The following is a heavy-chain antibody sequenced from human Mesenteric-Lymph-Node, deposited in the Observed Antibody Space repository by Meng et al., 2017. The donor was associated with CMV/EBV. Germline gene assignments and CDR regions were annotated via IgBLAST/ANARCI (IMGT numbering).Heavy chain of an antibody. CDR2: IYSGGST. V-gene: IGHV3-66*01. Sequence: GESLKISCAASGFTVSSNYMNWVRQAPGKGLECVSVIYSGGSTYYADSVKGRFTISRDNAKNTVYLQMNSLRAEDTGVYYCVREEKLALVDYYGMDVWGQGTTVTVSS. CDR3: VREEKLALVDYYGMDV. CDR1: GFTVSSNY. D-gene: IGHD2-15*01. J-gene: IGHJ6*02.